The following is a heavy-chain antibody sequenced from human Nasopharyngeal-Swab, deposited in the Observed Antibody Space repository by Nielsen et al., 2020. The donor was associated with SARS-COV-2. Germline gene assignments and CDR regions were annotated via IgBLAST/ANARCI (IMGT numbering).Heavy chain of an antibody. V-gene: IGHV4-39*01. CDR3: ARLGYGDSNWFDP. Sequence: WLRHPPGKGLEWIGSIYYSGSTYYNPPLKSRVTISLDTSKNEFSLKLSSVTAADTAVYYCARLGYGDSNWFDPWGQGTLVTVSS. D-gene: IGHD4-17*01. J-gene: IGHJ5*02. CDR2: IYYSGST.